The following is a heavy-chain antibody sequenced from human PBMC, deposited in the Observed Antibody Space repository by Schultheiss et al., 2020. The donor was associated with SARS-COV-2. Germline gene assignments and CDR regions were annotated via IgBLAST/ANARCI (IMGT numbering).Heavy chain of an antibody. CDR3: ARGGSYRVYYYYYMDV. CDR1: GGSFSDYY. V-gene: IGHV4-34*01. CDR2: INHSGST. D-gene: IGHD1-26*01. J-gene: IGHJ6*03. Sequence: SETLSLTCAVYGGSFSDYYWSWIRQSPGKGLEWIGEINHSGSTNYNPSLKSRVTISVDTSKNQFSLKLSSVTAADTAVYYCARGGSYRVYYYYYMDVWGKGTTVTVSS.